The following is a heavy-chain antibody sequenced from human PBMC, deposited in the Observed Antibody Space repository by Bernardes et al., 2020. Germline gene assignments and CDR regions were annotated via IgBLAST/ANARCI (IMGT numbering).Heavy chain of an antibody. V-gene: IGHV4-39*01. Sequence: SETLSLTCAVSGVSISSSAYYWGWIRQPPGKGLEWIGSISNSGNTYYSPSLKSRVTTSTDTSKNQFSLKLSSVTAADTAVYYCARHKPSSYSGNFWVDYWGQGTLVTVSS. D-gene: IGHD1-26*01. CDR1: GVSISSSAYY. CDR3: ARHKPSSYSGNFWVDY. J-gene: IGHJ4*02. CDR2: ISNSGNT.